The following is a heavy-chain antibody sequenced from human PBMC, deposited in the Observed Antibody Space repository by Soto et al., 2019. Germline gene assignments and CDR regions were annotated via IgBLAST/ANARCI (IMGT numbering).Heavy chain of an antibody. CDR1: GFTFSSYW. V-gene: IGHV3-74*01. CDR2: INSDGSST. CDR3: ARDWPLFADYVVAYWFDP. Sequence: EVQLVESGGGLVQPGGSLRLSCAASGFTFSSYWMHWVRQAPGKGLVWVSRINSDGSSTSYADSVKGRFTISRDNAKNTLYLQMNSLRAEDTAVYYCARDWPLFADYVVAYWFDPWGQGTLVTVSS. J-gene: IGHJ5*02. D-gene: IGHD4-17*01.